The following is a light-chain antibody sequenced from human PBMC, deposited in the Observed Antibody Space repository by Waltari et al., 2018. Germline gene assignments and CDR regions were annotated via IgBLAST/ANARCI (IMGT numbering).Light chain of an antibody. Sequence: QTVVTQEPSFSVSPGGTVTLTCGLRSGPVSTAYYTSWYQQTPGRPPRTLIYTTNTRSSGVPDRFSGSILGNKAALTITGALADDESDYYCVLYMGSGIWVFGGGTKLTVL. V-gene: IGLV8-61*01. CDR3: VLYMGSGIWV. J-gene: IGLJ3*02. CDR1: SGPVSTAYY. CDR2: TTN.